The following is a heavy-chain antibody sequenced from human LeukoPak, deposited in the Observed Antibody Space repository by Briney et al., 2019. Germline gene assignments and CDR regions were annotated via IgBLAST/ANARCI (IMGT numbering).Heavy chain of an antibody. Sequence: GGSLRLSCAASGFSISTSAMHWVRQAPGKGLQWVAVISYDGSKEDYADSVKGRFTISRDNSKNTLYLQMSSLRDEDTAVYYCVRGENDSSGSYYYFDYWGQGTLATVSS. CDR3: VRGENDSSGSYYYFDY. J-gene: IGHJ4*02. CDR1: GFSISTSA. D-gene: IGHD1-26*01. CDR2: ISYDGSKE. V-gene: IGHV3-30*04.